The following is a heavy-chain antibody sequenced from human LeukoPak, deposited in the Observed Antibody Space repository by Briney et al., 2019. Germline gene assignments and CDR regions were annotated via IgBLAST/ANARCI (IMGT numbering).Heavy chain of an antibody. V-gene: IGHV6-1*01. CDR2: TYYRSKWYY. J-gene: IGHJ4*02. Sequence: SQTLSLTCAISGDSVSSDSAAWNWIRQSPSRGLEWLGRTYYRSKWYYDYALAVKSRITINPDTSKNQFSLQLNSVTPKDTAVYFCARDPVGGSTIFDCWGQGTLVTVSS. CDR1: GDSVSSDSAA. D-gene: IGHD1-26*01. CDR3: ARDPVGGSTIFDC.